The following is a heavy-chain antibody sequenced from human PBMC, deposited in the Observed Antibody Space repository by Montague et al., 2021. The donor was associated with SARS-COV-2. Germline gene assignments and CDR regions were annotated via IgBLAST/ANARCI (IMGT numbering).Heavy chain of an antibody. CDR1: GASVSSGSFY. J-gene: IGHJ3*01. Sequence: TLSLTCTVSGASVSSGSFYWTWIRQSAGMGLEWIGRAHPSGTTHYNPSLKTRVTISLDTTNNQLSLKLTSVTAADAAVYYCARGSPITISVNAFDLWGQGTMVTVSS. CDR2: AHPSGTT. CDR3: ARGSPITISVNAFDL. D-gene: IGHD3-9*01. V-gene: IGHV4-61*02.